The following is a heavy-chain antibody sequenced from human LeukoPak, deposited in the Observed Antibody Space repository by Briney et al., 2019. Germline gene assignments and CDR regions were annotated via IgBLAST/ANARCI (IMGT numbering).Heavy chain of an antibody. D-gene: IGHD3-10*01. V-gene: IGHV3-30-3*01. J-gene: IGHJ6*02. CDR1: GFTFSSYA. CDR2: ISYDGSNK. Sequence: PGGSLRLSCAASGFTFSSYAMHWVRQAPGKGLEWAAVISYDGSNKYYADSVKGRFTISRDNSKNTLYLQMNSLGAEDTAVYYCARDPGYYGSGDYYYYYGMDVWAKGPRSPSP. CDR3: ARDPGYYGSGDYYYYYGMDV.